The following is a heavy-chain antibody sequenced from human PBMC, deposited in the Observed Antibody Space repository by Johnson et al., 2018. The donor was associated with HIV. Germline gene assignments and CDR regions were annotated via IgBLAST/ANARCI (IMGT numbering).Heavy chain of an antibody. V-gene: IGHV3-66*01. CDR3: ARDYHYVLGSSYGFDI. Sequence: VHLVESGGGLVQPGGSLRLSCAASGFTVSSNYINWVRQAPGKGLEWVSVLYSGGSTYYADFVKDRFIISRDNSKNTLYLQMNSLRAEDTAVYYCARDYHYVLGSSYGFDIWGQGTMVIVSS. J-gene: IGHJ3*02. CDR1: GFTVSSNY. CDR2: LYSGGST. D-gene: IGHD3-16*01.